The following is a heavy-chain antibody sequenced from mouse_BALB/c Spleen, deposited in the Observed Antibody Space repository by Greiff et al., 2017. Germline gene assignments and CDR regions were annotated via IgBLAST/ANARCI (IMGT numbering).Heavy chain of an antibody. J-gene: IGHJ3*01. CDR2: ISSGGSYT. CDR3: ARPGDN. CDR1: GFTFSSYG. Sequence: EVMLVESGGDLVKPGGSLKLSCAASGFTFSSYGMSWVRQTPDKRLEWVATISSGGSYTYYPDSVKGRFTISRDNAKNTLYLQMSSLKSEDTAMYYCARPGDNWGQGTLVTVSA. V-gene: IGHV5-6*01.